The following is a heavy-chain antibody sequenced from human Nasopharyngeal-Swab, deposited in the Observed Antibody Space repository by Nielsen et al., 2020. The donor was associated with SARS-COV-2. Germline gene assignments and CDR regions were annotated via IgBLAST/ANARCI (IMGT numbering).Heavy chain of an antibody. CDR2: INPSGGST. CDR1: GYTFTSYY. V-gene: IGHV1-46*01. CDR3: ARGEYAGYSSSWTTFDY. J-gene: IGHJ4*02. D-gene: IGHD6-13*01. Sequence: ASVKVSCKASGYTFTSYYMHWVRQAPGQGLEWMGIINPSGGSTSYAQKFQGRVTMTGDTSTSTVYMELSSLRSEDTAVYYCARGEYAGYSSSWTTFDYWGQGTLVTVSS.